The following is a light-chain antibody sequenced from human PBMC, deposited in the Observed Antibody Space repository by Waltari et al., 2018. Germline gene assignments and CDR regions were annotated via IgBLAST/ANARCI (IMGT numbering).Light chain of an antibody. V-gene: IGLV1-47*01. CDR2: RNN. CDR3: ASWDDILSGVL. Sequence: QSVLTQPPSASGTPGQRVTISCSGSSSNIGSNYIYWYHQPPGTAPKLLLYRNNQRPSGVPDRFSCSKSGASASLAISGLRSEDEADYYCASWDDILSGVLFGGGTKLSVL. CDR1: SSNIGSNY. J-gene: IGLJ2*01.